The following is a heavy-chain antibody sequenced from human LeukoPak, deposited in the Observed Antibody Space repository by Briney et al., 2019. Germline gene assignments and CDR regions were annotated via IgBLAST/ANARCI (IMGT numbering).Heavy chain of an antibody. CDR3: ARVRKGYQLLLKGGYYYYMDV. CDR2: ISSSGSTI. D-gene: IGHD2-2*01. Sequence: GGSLRLSCAASGFTFSDYYMSWIRQAPGKGLEWVSYISSSGSTIYYADSVKGRFTISRDNAKNSLCLQMNSLRAEDTAVYYCARVRKGYQLLLKGGYYYYMDVWGKGTTVTVSS. J-gene: IGHJ6*03. CDR1: GFTFSDYY. V-gene: IGHV3-11*04.